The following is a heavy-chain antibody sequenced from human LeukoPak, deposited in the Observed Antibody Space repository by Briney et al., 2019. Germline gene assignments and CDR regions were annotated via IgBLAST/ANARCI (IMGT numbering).Heavy chain of an antibody. CDR2: TKNRANSYTT. CDR3: ARVREYYYMDV. CDR1: GFTFSDYF. J-gene: IGHJ6*03. Sequence: GGSLRLSCAASGFTFSDYFLDWVRQAPGKGLEWVGRTKNRANSYTTYYAASVKGRFTISRDDSKNSLYLQMSSLKTEDTAVYFCARVREYYYMDVWGKGTTVTV. V-gene: IGHV3-72*01.